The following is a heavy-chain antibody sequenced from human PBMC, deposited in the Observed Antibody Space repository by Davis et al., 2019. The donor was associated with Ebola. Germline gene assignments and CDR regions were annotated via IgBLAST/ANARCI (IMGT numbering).Heavy chain of an antibody. J-gene: IGHJ4*02. D-gene: IGHD3-22*01. CDR1: GFTFSSYA. CDR3: ARGRSYDSSGYYLGVFDY. Sequence: PGGSLRLSCAASGFTFSSYAMHWVRQAPGKGLEWVAVISYDGSNKYYADSVKGRFTISRDNSKNTLYLQMNSLRAEDTAVYYCARGRSYDSSGYYLGVFDYWGQGTLVTVSS. V-gene: IGHV3-30-3*01. CDR2: ISYDGSNK.